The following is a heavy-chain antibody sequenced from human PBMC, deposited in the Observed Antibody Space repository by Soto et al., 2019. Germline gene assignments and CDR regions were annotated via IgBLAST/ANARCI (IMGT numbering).Heavy chain of an antibody. CDR1: GGSISSGDYY. CDR2: IYYSGST. J-gene: IGHJ4*02. D-gene: IGHD3-22*01. CDR3: ARINYYDSSGDY. Sequence: SETLSLTCTVSGGSISSGDYYWSWIRQPPGRGLEWIGYIYYSGSTYYNPSLKSRVTISVDTSKNQFSLKLSSVTAADTAVYYCARINYYDSSGDYWGQGTLVTVSS. V-gene: IGHV4-30-4*01.